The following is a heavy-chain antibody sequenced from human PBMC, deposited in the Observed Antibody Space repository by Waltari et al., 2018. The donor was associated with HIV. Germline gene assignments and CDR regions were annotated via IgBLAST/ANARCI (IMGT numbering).Heavy chain of an antibody. CDR3: ARDQTMTRAFDI. CDR1: GFTFSRYD. D-gene: IGHD3-22*01. J-gene: IGHJ3*02. Sequence: QVQLVGSGGGVVQPGRSLRLSCAASGFTFSRYDMHWVRQAPGKGLEWVAVISYDGSNKYYADSVKGRFTISRDNSKNTLYLQMNSLRAEDTAVYYCARDQTMTRAFDIWGQGTMVTVSS. CDR2: ISYDGSNK. V-gene: IGHV3-30*01.